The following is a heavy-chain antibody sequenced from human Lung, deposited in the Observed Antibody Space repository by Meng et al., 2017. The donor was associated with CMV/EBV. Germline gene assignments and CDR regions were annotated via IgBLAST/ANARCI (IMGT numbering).Heavy chain of an antibody. CDR2: IYHSGTT. CDR3: ARKASWLLSLDY. CDR1: GDSISNSNW. V-gene: IGHV4-4*02. D-gene: IGHD3-9*01. J-gene: IGHJ4*02. Sequence: GSLRLSCAVSGDSISNSNWWTWVRQPPGKGLEWIGEIYHSGTTNYNPSLKSRVTISVNKSKKQFSLMLTSVTVADTAVYYCARKASWLLSLDYWGQGTVVTVYS.